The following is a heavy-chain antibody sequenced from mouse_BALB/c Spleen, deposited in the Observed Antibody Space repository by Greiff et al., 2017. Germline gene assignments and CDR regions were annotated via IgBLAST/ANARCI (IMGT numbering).Heavy chain of an antibody. CDR3: ARSTETYYFDY. D-gene: IGHD6-1*01. V-gene: IGHV1S126*01. CDR2: IDPSDSET. Sequence: QVQLKESGPQLVRPGASVKISCKASGYSFTSYWMHWVKQRPGQGLEWIGMIDPSDSETRLNQKFKDKATLTVDKSSSTAYMQLSSPTSEDSAVYYCARSTETYYFDYWGQGTTLTVSS. CDR1: GYSFTSYW. J-gene: IGHJ2*01.